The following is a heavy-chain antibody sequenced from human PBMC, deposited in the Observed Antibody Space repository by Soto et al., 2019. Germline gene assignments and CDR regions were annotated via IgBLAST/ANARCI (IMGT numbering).Heavy chain of an antibody. Sequence: PGGSLRLSCAASGFTFSSYAMHWVRQAPGKGLEWVAVISYDGSNKYYADSVKGRFTISRDNSKNTLYLQMNSLRAEDTAVYYCAREPKSGSYNWFDPWGQGTLVTVSS. D-gene: IGHD1-26*01. J-gene: IGHJ5*02. V-gene: IGHV3-30-3*01. CDR2: ISYDGSNK. CDR3: AREPKSGSYNWFDP. CDR1: GFTFSSYA.